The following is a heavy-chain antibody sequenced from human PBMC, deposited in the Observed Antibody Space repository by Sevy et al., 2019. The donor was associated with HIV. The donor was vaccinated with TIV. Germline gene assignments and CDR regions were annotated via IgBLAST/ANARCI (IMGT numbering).Heavy chain of an antibody. J-gene: IGHJ3*02. Sequence: ASMKVSCKASGYTFTSYDINWVRQATGQGLEWMGWMNPNSGNTGYAQKFQGRVTMTRNTSISTAYMELSSLRSEETAVYYCARYFYDSSGYYSDDAFDIWGQGTMVTVSS. V-gene: IGHV1-8*01. D-gene: IGHD3-22*01. CDR2: MNPNSGNT. CDR3: ARYFYDSSGYYSDDAFDI. CDR1: GYTFTSYD.